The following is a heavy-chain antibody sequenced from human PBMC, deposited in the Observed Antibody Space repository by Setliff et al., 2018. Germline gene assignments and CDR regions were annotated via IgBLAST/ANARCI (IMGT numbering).Heavy chain of an antibody. D-gene: IGHD3-22*01. Sequence: GASVKVSCKASGGSFSNYAIIWVRQAPRQGPEWMGGIIPIYGSTNNAEKFQGRVTFSADESMSTVYMELSSLTSADTALYYCARDALYDSNDRNSYYGNWLDPWGQGTLVTVSS. CDR1: GGSFSNYA. CDR3: ARDALYDSNDRNSYYGNWLDP. CDR2: IIPIYGST. J-gene: IGHJ5*02. V-gene: IGHV1-69*13.